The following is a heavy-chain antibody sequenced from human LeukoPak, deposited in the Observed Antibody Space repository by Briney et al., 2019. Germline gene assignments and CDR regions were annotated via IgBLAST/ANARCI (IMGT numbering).Heavy chain of an antibody. CDR1: GYTFTSYA. D-gene: IGHD3-10*01. CDR3: ARDRDYYGSGSYYNSDYGMDV. J-gene: IGHJ6*02. Sequence: ASVKVSCKASGYTFTSYAMHWVRQAPGQRLEWMGWINAGNGNTKYSQKFQGRVTITRDTSASTAYMELSSPRSEDTAVYYCARDRDYYGSGSYYNSDYGMDVWGQGTTVTVSS. V-gene: IGHV1-3*01. CDR2: INAGNGNT.